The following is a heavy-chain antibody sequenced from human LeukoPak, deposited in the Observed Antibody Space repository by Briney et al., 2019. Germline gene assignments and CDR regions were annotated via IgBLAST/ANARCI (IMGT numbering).Heavy chain of an antibody. CDR1: GFTFSSCS. CDR2: IYSGGST. Sequence: GGSLRLSCAASGFTFSSCSMNWVRQAPGKGLEWVSVIYSGGSTYYADSVKGRFTISRDNSKNTLYLQMNSLRAEDTAVYYCARWSGDVDAFDIWGQGTMVTVSS. D-gene: IGHD3-10*01. CDR3: ARWSGDVDAFDI. V-gene: IGHV3-66*01. J-gene: IGHJ3*02.